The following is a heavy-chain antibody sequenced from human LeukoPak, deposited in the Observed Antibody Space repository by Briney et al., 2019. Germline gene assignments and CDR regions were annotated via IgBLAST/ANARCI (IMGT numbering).Heavy chain of an antibody. J-gene: IGHJ3*02. V-gene: IGHV1-46*01. CDR3: AKVRDGYNDAYDI. CDR2: IKPSGDNT. D-gene: IGHD5-24*01. Sequence: ASVKVSCKPSGYSFTSYNLHWVRQAPGQRLEWMGIIKPSGDNTNNAQKFQGRVTMTSDTSTSTVYMELSSLKSEDTAVYYCAKVRDGYNDAYDIWGQGTMVTVTS. CDR1: GYSFTSYN.